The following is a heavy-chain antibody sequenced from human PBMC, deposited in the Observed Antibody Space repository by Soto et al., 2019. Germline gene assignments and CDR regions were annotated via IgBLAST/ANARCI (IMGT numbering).Heavy chain of an antibody. CDR3: AKQIGYSSGWYGAFDI. CDR2: ISGSGGST. CDR1: GFTFTSYA. D-gene: IGHD6-19*01. Sequence: EVQLLESGGGLVPPGGSLRLSCAASGFTFTSYAMSWVRQAPGKGLEWVSLISGSGGSTYYADSVKGRFTISRDDSKNAVYLQMDSLRAEDTAVYYCAKQIGYSSGWYGAFDIWGQGTMVTVSS. V-gene: IGHV3-23*01. J-gene: IGHJ3*02.